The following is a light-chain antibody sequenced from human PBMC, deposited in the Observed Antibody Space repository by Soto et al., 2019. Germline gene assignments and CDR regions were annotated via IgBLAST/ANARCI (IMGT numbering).Light chain of an antibody. V-gene: IGLV3-21*02. CDR3: QVWDSSSDHYV. CDR1: NIGSKS. CDR2: DDS. Sequence: SYELTQPHSVSVATAPTGPRITCGGNNIGSKSVHWYQQKPGQAPVLVVYDDSDRPSGIPERFSGSNSGNTATLTISRVEAGDEADYYCQVWDSSSDHYVFGTGTKVTVL. J-gene: IGLJ1*01.